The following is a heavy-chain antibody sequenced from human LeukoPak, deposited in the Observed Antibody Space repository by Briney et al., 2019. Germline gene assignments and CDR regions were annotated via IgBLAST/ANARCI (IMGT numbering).Heavy chain of an antibody. Sequence: GGSLRLSCAASGFTFSSYAMSWVRQAPGKGLEWVSAISGSGSTYYADSVKGRFTISRDNSKNTLYLQMNSLRAEDTAVYYCAKDRGAVAGQHRPPHWFDPWGQGTLVTVSS. CDR1: GFTFSSYA. J-gene: IGHJ5*02. CDR3: AKDRGAVAGQHRPPHWFDP. D-gene: IGHD6-19*01. CDR2: ISGSGST. V-gene: IGHV3-23*01.